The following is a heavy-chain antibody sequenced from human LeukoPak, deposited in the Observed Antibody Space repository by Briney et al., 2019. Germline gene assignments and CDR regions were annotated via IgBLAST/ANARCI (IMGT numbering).Heavy chain of an antibody. CDR2: IYSGGST. Sequence: PGGSLRLSCAASGFTVSSNYMSWVRQAPGKGLEWVSIIYSGGSTFYADSVKGRFTISRDNSKNTLYLQMNSLRAEDTAVYYCARPLMYYYGSETYFWFDPWGQGTLVTVSS. CDR1: GFTVSSNY. V-gene: IGHV3-53*01. J-gene: IGHJ5*02. D-gene: IGHD3-10*01. CDR3: ARPLMYYYGSETYFWFDP.